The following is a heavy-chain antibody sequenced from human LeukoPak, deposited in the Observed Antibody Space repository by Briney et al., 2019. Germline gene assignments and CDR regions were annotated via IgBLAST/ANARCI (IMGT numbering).Heavy chain of an antibody. J-gene: IGHJ4*02. CDR2: IYTSGST. D-gene: IGHD6-13*01. CDR1: GGSISSYY. V-gene: IGHV4-4*09. CDR3: ARTIGYSSSWDYYFDY. Sequence: SETLSLTCTVSGGSISSYYWSWIRQPPGKGLEGIGYIYTSGSTNYNPSLKSRVTISVDTSKNQFSLKLSSVTAADTAVYYCARTIGYSSSWDYYFDYWGQGTLVTVSS.